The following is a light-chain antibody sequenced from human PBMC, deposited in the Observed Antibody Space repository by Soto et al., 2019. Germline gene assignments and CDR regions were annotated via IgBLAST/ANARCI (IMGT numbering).Light chain of an antibody. V-gene: IGKV1-39*01. CDR2: AAS. CDR3: QQSYSTPSLT. J-gene: IGKJ4*01. CDR1: QSIDKY. Sequence: DIPMTQSPSSLSASVGDRVTITCRASQSIDKYLNWYQQKPGKGPNLLIYAASNLRTGVPSRFSGSGSGIDFTLTISSLLPEDFATYFCQQSYSTPSLTFGGGTKVEIK.